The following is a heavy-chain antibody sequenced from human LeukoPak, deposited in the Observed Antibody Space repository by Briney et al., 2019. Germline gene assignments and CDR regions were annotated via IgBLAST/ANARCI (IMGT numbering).Heavy chain of an antibody. CDR1: GGSFSGYY. J-gene: IGHJ6*03. D-gene: IGHD6-19*01. CDR3: ARRGAIAVAGFYYYYYYMDV. CDR2: INHNGST. Sequence: PSETLSLTCAVYGGSFSGYYWNWIRQPPGKGLEWIGEINHNGSTNCNPPLKSRVTISVDTSKNQFSLKLSSVTAADTAMYYCARRGAIAVAGFYYYYYYMDVWGKGTTVTISS. V-gene: IGHV4-34*01.